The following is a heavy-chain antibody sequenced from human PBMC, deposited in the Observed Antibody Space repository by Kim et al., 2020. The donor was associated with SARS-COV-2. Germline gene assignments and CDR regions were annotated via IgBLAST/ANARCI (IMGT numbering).Heavy chain of an antibody. V-gene: IGHV4-34*01. D-gene: IGHD7-27*01. CDR1: GGSIAGCY. CDR3: ARGSAVNGGAKEGDDS. Sequence: SETLTLTCLDSGGSIAGCYWQWLRQPPGKGLEWLGAIIHRRFTRFHPSPKTRVTILVDISKNHISLKLTSVTAGDEAVYYCARGSAVNGGAKEGDDSWG. J-gene: IGHJ3*02. CDR2: IIHRRFT.